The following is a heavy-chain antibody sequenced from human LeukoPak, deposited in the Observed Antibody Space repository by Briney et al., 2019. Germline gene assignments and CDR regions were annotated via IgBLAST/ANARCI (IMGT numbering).Heavy chain of an antibody. V-gene: IGHV3-20*04. Sequence: PGGSLRLSCAASGFTFGNYGMSWVRQAPGKGLEWVSGINWNGGSTGYADSVEGRFTISRDNAKNSQYLQMNSPRVEDTALYYCARAQTYGDSRLLLDYWGQGTLVTVSS. D-gene: IGHD2-21*02. CDR1: GFTFGNYG. CDR2: INWNGGST. CDR3: ARAQTYGDSRLLLDY. J-gene: IGHJ4*02.